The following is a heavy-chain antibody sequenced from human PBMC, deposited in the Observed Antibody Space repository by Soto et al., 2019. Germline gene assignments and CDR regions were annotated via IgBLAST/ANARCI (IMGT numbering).Heavy chain of an antibody. CDR1: GYTFTSYD. CDR2: MNPNSGNT. D-gene: IGHD3-9*01. V-gene: IGHV1-8*01. CDR3: ARVGVALVWAPILTGIPTSRWYFDL. J-gene: IGHJ2*01. Sequence: ASVKVSCKASGYTFTSYDINWVRQATGQGLEWMGWMNPNSGNTGYAQKFQGRVTMTRNTSISTAYMELSSLRSEDTAVYYCARVGVALVWAPILTGIPTSRWYFDLWGRGTLVTVSS.